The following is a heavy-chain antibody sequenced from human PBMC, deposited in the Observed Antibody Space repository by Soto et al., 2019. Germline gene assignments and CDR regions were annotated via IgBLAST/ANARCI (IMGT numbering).Heavy chain of an antibody. CDR1: GYTFTSYA. J-gene: IGHJ4*02. CDR3: ATDQVTFGGVIVRLGWGNFDY. CDR2: FDPEDGET. Sequence: ASVKVSCKASGYTFTSYAMHWVRQAPGKGLEWMGGFDPEDGETIYAQKFQGRVTMTEDTSTDTAYMELSSLRSEDTAVYYCATDQVTFGGVIVRLGWGNFDYWGQGTLVTVSS. D-gene: IGHD3-16*02. V-gene: IGHV1-24*01.